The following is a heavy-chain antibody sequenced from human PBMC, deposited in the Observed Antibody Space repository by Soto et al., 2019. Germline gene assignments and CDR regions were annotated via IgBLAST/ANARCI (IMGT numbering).Heavy chain of an antibody. CDR1: GFTFSSYS. V-gene: IGHV3-48*02. CDR3: ARDPYYDYVWGSYRAFDY. Sequence: GGSLRLSCAASGFTFSSYSMNWVRQAPGKGLEWVSYISSSSSTIYYADSVKGRFTISRDNAKNSLYLQMNSLRDEDTAVYYCARDPYYDYVWGSYRAFDYWGQGTLVTVSS. D-gene: IGHD3-16*02. J-gene: IGHJ4*02. CDR2: ISSSSSTI.